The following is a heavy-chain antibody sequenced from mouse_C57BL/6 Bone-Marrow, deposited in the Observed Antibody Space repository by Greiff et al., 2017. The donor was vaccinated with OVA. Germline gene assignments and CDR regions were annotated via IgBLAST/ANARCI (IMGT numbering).Heavy chain of an antibody. D-gene: IGHD1-1*01. CDR2: IYYSGTI. Sequence: VQLKESGPGLVKPSQTVFLTCTVTGISITTGNYRWSWIRQFPGNKLEWIGYIYYSGTITYNPSLTSRTTITRDTPKNQFFLEMNSLTAEDTATYYCAREGYYYGSGYFDVWGTGTTVTVSS. J-gene: IGHJ1*03. V-gene: IGHV3-5*01. CDR1: GISITTGNYR. CDR3: AREGYYYGSGYFDV.